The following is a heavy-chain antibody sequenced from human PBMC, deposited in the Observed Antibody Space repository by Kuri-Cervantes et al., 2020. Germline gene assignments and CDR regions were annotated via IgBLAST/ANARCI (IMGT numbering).Heavy chain of an antibody. D-gene: IGHD3-22*01. J-gene: IGHJ3*02. CDR1: GGSFTYYY. CDR2: INHWGST. Sequence: SETLSLTCAVYGGSFTYYYWTWIRQPPGKGLEWIGEINHWGSTKYNPSLKSRVTISVDTSKNQFSLKLSSVTAADTAVYYCAGYDYYDSSGYSEGTDAFDIWGQGTMVTVSS. CDR3: AGYDYYDSSGYSEGTDAFDI. V-gene: IGHV4-34*01.